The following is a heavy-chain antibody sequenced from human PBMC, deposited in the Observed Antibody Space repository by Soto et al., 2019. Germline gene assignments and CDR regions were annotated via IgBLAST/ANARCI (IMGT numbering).Heavy chain of an antibody. CDR3: ATVLDYDFWSGYYNFDY. V-gene: IGHV3-23*01. D-gene: IGHD3-3*01. J-gene: IGHJ4*02. CDR1: GFTFSSYA. CDR2: ISGSGGST. Sequence: EVQLLESGGGLVQPGGSLRLSCAASGFTFSSYAMSWVRQAPGKGLEWVSAISGSGGSTYYADSVKGRFTISRDNSKNTLYLQMNSLSAEDTAVYYCATVLDYDFWSGYYNFDYWGQGTLVTVSS.